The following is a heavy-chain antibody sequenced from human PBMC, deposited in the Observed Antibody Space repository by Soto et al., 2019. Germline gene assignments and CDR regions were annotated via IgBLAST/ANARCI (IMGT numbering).Heavy chain of an antibody. J-gene: IGHJ4*02. CDR3: TRDTTGADDH. CDR2: INPDGSTT. V-gene: IGHV3-74*01. Sequence: GGSLRLSCAASGFTISRYWVHWVRQVPGKGLVWVSRINPDGSTTNYADSVKGRFTVSRDNAKNTVYLHMNSLRAEDTAVYYCTRDTTGADDHWGQGTLVTVSS. D-gene: IGHD1-1*01. CDR1: GFTISRYW.